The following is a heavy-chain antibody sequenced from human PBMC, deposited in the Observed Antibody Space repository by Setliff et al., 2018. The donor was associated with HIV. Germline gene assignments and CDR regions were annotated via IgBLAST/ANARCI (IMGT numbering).Heavy chain of an antibody. CDR2: IIPIFKSA. J-gene: IGHJ3*01. Sequence: ASVKVSCKVSGDTFNNYGLNWVRQAPGQGLEWMGGIIPIFKSADYAQKFQGRVTITTDESTSTAYMDLSSLKSEDTAIYYCARASGDAYNYEGAFDVWGQGTLVTVSS. V-gene: IGHV1-69*05. CDR1: GDTFNNYG. CDR3: ARASGDAYNYEGAFDV. D-gene: IGHD5-12*01.